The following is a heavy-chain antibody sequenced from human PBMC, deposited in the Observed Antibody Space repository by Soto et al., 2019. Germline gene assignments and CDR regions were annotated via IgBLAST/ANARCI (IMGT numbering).Heavy chain of an antibody. CDR2: IIPIFGTA. D-gene: IGHD2-15*01. V-gene: IGHV1-69*12. CDR1: GGTFSSYA. Sequence: QVQLVQSGAEVKKPGSSVKVSCKASGGTFSSYAISWVRQAPGQGLEWMGGIIPIFGTADYAQNFQGRVTITAAQSTSTAYMELSSLRSEDTAVYYCASVETQRYYYGMHVWGQGTTVIVSS. CDR3: ASVETQRYYYGMHV. J-gene: IGHJ6*02.